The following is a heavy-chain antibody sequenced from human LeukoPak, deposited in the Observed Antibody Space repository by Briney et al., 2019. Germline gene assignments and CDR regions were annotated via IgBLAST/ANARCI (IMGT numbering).Heavy chain of an antibody. Sequence: GGSVTLSCAASGFAFDDYTMNWVRQSPGKGPEWVSLINWDGDVTFYADHVRCRFTISRDNSKNSLYLQMNSLRTEDTALYYCVRDFRAGLFMDVWGKGTWVPVSS. D-gene: IGHD6-19*01. CDR3: VRDFRAGLFMDV. CDR2: INWDGDVT. V-gene: IGHV3-43*01. J-gene: IGHJ6*03. CDR1: GFAFDDYT.